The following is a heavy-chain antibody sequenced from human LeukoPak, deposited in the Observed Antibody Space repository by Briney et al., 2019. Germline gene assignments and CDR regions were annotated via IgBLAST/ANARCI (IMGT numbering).Heavy chain of an antibody. D-gene: IGHD5-12*01. J-gene: IGHJ3*02. CDR1: GYTFTSYG. V-gene: IGHV1-18*01. CDR3: ASKVATISPGAFDI. Sequence: ASVKVSCKASGYTFTSYGISWVRQAPGQGLEWMGWISAYNGNTNYAQKLQGRVTMTRDTSTSTVYMELSSLRSEDTAVYYCASKVATISPGAFDIWGQGTMVTVSS. CDR2: ISAYNGNT.